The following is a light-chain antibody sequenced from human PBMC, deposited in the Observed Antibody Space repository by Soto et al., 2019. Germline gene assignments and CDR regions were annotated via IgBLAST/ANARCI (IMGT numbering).Light chain of an antibody. Sequence: IQLTQSPSSLSASVGDRVTITCRASQGISSCLAWYQQKPGKVPKLLISAASTLESGVPLRFSGSGFGTDFTLTISSLQPEDFATYYCQQLHSYPLSFGGGTKVEIK. CDR3: QQLHSYPLS. V-gene: IGKV1-9*01. J-gene: IGKJ4*01. CDR1: QGISSC. CDR2: AAS.